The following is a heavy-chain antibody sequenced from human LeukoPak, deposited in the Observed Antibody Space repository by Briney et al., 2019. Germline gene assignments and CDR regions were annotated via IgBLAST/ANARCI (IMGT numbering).Heavy chain of an antibody. CDR2: ISTSGGGI. J-gene: IGHJ4*02. CDR1: GFTFSNYA. Sequence: GGSLRLPCAASGFTFSNYAMSWVRQAPGKGLEWVSGISTSGGGIYYADSVQGRFTISRDNSMNTLYLQMYSLRADDTAVYYCARDGFDYYNSSGYYYFDSWGQGTLVTVSS. CDR3: ARDGFDYYNSSGYYYFDS. V-gene: IGHV3-23*01. D-gene: IGHD3-22*01.